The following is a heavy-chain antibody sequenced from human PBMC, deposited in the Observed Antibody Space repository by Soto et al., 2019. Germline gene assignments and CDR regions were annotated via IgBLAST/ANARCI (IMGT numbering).Heavy chain of an antibody. J-gene: IGHJ4*02. CDR1: GDSSSSLY. CDR3: AKSLWDTSGWKTDY. D-gene: IGHD6-19*01. V-gene: IGHV4-59*01. Sequence: SETLSLTCTVSGDSSSSLYWSWIRQPPGKGLEWIGYIYYSGSINYNPSLKSRVTISVDPSKNQFSLRLSSVTAADTAVYYCAKSLWDTSGWKTDYWGQGTLVTV. CDR2: IYYSGSI.